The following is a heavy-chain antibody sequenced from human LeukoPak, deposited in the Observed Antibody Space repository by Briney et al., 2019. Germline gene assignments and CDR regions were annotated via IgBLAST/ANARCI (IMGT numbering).Heavy chain of an antibody. CDR1: GGSISSSNYY. CDR3: ARGAMANPHYYGSGSYYLSWFDP. CDR2: VYYSGST. Sequence: SETLSLTCTVSGGSISSSNYYWGWIRQPPGKGLEWIGSVYYSGSTYYNPSLKSRVTISVDTSKNQFSLKLSSVTAADTAVYYCARGAMANPHYYGSGSYYLSWFDPWGQGTLVTVSS. V-gene: IGHV4-39*07. J-gene: IGHJ5*02. D-gene: IGHD3-10*01.